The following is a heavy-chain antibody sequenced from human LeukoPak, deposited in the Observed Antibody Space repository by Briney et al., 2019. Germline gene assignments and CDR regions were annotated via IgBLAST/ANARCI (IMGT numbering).Heavy chain of an antibody. CDR3: AGLMRHMIEDVCDI. CDR1: GFTFRSYG. D-gene: IGHD3-22*01. J-gene: IGHJ3*02. V-gene: IGHV3-23*01. CDR2: ISGTGLST. Sequence: GRSLRLSCAASGFTFRSYGMTWVRQAPGKGLEWVSFISGTGLSTYYADSVKGRFTISRDNSKTTLYLQMNSLRAEDTAAYYCAGLMRHMIEDVCDIWGQGTKVTVSS.